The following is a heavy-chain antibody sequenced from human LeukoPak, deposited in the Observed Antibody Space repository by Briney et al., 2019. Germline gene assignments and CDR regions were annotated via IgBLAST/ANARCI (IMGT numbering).Heavy chain of an antibody. J-gene: IGHJ4*02. V-gene: IGHV4-34*01. CDR2: INHSGST. D-gene: IGHD6-13*01. CDR3: ARGWGSSWYFDY. Sequence: PSETLSLTCAVYGGSFSGYYWSWIRQPPGKGLEWIGEINHSGSTNYNPSLKSRVTISVDTSKNQFSLKLSSVTAADTAVYYCARGWGSSWYFDYRGQGTLVTVSS. CDR1: GGSFSGYY.